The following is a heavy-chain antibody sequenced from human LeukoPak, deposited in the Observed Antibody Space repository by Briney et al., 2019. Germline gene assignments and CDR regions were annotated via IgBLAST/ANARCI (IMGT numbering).Heavy chain of an antibody. V-gene: IGHV3-30*02. CDR3: ARAAVQLWLYYYYYMDV. D-gene: IGHD5-18*01. CDR2: IRYDGSNK. CDR1: GFTFSSYG. Sequence: GGSLRLSCAASGFTFSSYGMHWVRQAPGKGLGWVAFIRYDGSNKYYADSVKGRFTISRDNSKNTLYLQMNSLRAEDTAVYYCARAAVQLWLYYYYYMDVWGKGTTVTISS. J-gene: IGHJ6*03.